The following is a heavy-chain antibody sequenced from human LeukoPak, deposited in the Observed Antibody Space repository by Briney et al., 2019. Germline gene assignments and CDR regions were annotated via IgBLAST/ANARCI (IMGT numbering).Heavy chain of an antibody. CDR1: GYTFTDYY. Sequence: ASVKVSCKASGYTFTDYYMHWVQQAPGKGLEWMGRVDPEDGETIYAEKFQGRVTITADTSTDTAYMELSSLRSEDTAVYYCATELNGSLDYWGQGTLVTVSS. J-gene: IGHJ4*02. CDR2: VDPEDGET. V-gene: IGHV1-69-2*01. CDR3: ATELNGSLDY. D-gene: IGHD2-8*01.